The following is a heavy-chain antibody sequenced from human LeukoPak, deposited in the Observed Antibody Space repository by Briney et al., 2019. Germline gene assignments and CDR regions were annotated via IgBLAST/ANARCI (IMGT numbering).Heavy chain of an antibody. CDR3: ARDKGLYGSGSYYGY. CDR2: INPNSGGT. D-gene: IGHD3-10*01. Sequence: ASVKVSCKASGYTFTGYYMHWVRQAPGQGLEWMGWINPNSGGTNYAQKFQGRVTMTRDTSISTAYMELSRLRSDDTAVYYCARDKGLYGSGSYYGYWGQGTLVTVSS. J-gene: IGHJ4*02. V-gene: IGHV1-2*02. CDR1: GYTFTGYY.